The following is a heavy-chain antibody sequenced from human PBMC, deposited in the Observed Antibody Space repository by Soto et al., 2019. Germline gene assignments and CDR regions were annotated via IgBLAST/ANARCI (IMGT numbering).Heavy chain of an antibody. CDR2: ISYDGSNK. CDR1: GFTFSSYA. D-gene: IGHD1-26*01. Sequence: PGGSLRLSCAASGFTFSSYAMHWVRQAPGKGLEWVAVISYDGSNKYYADSVKGRFTISRDNSKNTPYLQMNSLRAEDTAVYYCARDLVVGATNLDYWGQGTLVTVSS. CDR3: ARDLVVGATNLDY. J-gene: IGHJ4*02. V-gene: IGHV3-30-3*01.